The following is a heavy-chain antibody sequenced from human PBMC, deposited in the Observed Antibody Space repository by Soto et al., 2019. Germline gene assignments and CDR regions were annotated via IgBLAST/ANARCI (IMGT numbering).Heavy chain of an antibody. CDR1: GGTVASSHW. CDR3: ARDLAKGGGSAGFDY. D-gene: IGHD1-26*01. J-gene: IGHJ4*02. CDR2: VYHTGDT. V-gene: IGHV4-4*02. Sequence: PSETLSLTCGVSGGTVASSHWWSWVRQSPGRGLEWIGNVYHTGDTNFNPSLQSRVTFSVDKSNNQFSLRLTSVTAADTAVYYCARDLAKGGGSAGFDYWGQGTLVTVSS.